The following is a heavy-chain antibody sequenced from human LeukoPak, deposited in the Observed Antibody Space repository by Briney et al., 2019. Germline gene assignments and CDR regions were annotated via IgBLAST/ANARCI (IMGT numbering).Heavy chain of an antibody. CDR2: INHSGST. J-gene: IGHJ4*02. V-gene: IGHV4-34*01. CDR3: ARVTPGITGITGLDY. Sequence: SETLSLTCAVYGGSFSGYYWSWIRQPPGKGLEWIGEINHSGSTNYNPSLKSRVTISVDTSKNQFSLKLSSVTAADTAVYYCARVTPGITGITGLDYWGQGTLVTVSS. D-gene: IGHD1-20*01. CDR1: GGSFSGYY.